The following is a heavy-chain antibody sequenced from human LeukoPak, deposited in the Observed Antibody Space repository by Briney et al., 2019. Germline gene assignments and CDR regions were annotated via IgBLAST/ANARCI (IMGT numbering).Heavy chain of an antibody. CDR3: ARDRIAARRPYYYYMDV. D-gene: IGHD6-6*01. CDR1: GGSISSYY. CDR2: IYYSGST. V-gene: IGHV4-59*01. J-gene: IGHJ6*03. Sequence: PSETLSLTCTVSGGSISSYYWSWIRQPPGKGLEWIGYIYYSGSTNYNPSLKSRVTISVDTSKNQFSLKLSSVTAADTAGYYCARDRIAARRPYYYYMDVWGQGTTVTVSS.